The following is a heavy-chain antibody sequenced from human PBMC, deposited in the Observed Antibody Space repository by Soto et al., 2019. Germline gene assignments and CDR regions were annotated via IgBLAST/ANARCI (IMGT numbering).Heavy chain of an antibody. CDR1: GFTFSSYA. CDR2: ISYDGSNK. V-gene: IGHV3-30-3*01. J-gene: IGHJ4*02. D-gene: IGHD1-26*01. Sequence: GGSLRLSCAASGFTFSSYAMHWVRQAPGKGLEWVAVISYDGSNKYYADSVKGRFTISRDNSKNTLYLQMNSLRAEDTAVYYCARVDGALAYFDYWGQGTLVTVSS. CDR3: ARVDGALAYFDY.